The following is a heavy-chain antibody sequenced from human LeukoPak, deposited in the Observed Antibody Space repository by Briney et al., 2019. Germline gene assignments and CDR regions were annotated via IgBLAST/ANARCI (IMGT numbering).Heavy chain of an antibody. CDR1: GFTFSSYS. CDR2: ISSSSTTI. D-gene: IGHD4-17*01. CDR3: ARDRYGDYATFDF. V-gene: IGHV3-48*01. Sequence: GGSLRLSCAVSGFTFSSYSMNWVCQAPGKGLEWLSYISSSSTTIYYADSVKGRFTISRDNAKNSLYLQMNTLRAEDTAVYYCARDRYGDYATFDFWGQGTLVAVSS. J-gene: IGHJ4*02.